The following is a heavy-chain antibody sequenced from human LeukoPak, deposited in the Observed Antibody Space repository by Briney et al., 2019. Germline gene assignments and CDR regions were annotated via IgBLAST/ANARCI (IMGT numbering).Heavy chain of an antibody. CDR2: VSRSSSII. J-gene: IGHJ4*02. Sequence: GGSLRLSCAASGFTFSNYSMNWVRQAPGKVLEWVSYVSRSSSIIYYADSVKGRFTISRDNAKNSLFLQMNSLRAEDTAVYYCAKSSGLYGDYRRGPFDYWGQGTLVTVSS. D-gene: IGHD4-17*01. CDR1: GFTFSNYS. V-gene: IGHV3-48*01. CDR3: AKSSGLYGDYRRGPFDY.